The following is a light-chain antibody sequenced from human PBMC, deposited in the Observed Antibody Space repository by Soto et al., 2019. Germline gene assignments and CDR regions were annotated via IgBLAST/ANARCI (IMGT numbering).Light chain of an antibody. V-gene: IGKV1-5*01. CDR2: DAS. J-gene: IGKJ4*01. CDR3: QQYNSYALT. Sequence: DIQMTQSPSTLSACVGERVTITCRASQSINNWLAWYQQKPGKAPKLLIYDASSLESGVPSRFSGSGSGTEFTLTISSLQPDDFATFYCQQYNSYALTFGGGTKVDIK. CDR1: QSINNW.